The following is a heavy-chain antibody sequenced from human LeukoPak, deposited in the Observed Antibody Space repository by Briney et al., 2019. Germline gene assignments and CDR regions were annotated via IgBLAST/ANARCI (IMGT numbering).Heavy chain of an antibody. V-gene: IGHV3-21*01. J-gene: IGHJ4*02. CDR3: ARVEGNYYDSSGYPDY. CDR2: ISSSSSYI. CDR1: GFTFSSYS. D-gene: IGHD3-22*01. Sequence: GGSLRLSCAASGFTFSSYSMNWVRQAPGKGLEWVSSISSSSSYIYYADSVEGRFTISRDNAKNSLYLQMNSLRAEDTAVYYCARVEGNYYDSSGYPDYWGQGTLVTVSS.